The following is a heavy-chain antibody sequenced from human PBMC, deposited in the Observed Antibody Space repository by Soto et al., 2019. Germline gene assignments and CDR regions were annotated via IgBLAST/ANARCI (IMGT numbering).Heavy chain of an antibody. CDR2: ISAYNGNT. CDR3: ARYRGVVVITESDY. Sequence: GASVKVSCKASGYTFTSYGISWVRQAPGQGLEWMGWISAYNGNTNYAQKLQGRVTMTTDTSTSTAYMELRSLRSDDTAVYYCARYRGVVVITESDYWGQGTLVTVSS. J-gene: IGHJ4*02. D-gene: IGHD3-22*01. V-gene: IGHV1-18*01. CDR1: GYTFTSYG.